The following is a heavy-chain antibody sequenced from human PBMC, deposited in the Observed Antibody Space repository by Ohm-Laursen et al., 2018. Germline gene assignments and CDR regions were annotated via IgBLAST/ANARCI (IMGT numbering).Heavy chain of an antibody. V-gene: IGHV3-7*01. Sequence: GSLRLSCSASGFTFSSYWMTWVRQPPGKGLAWVARIKVDGSGKYYVDSVKGRFTISRDDAKNSLYLQMSSLRAEDTAVYYCARFGVNHGMDVWGQGTTVTVSS. D-gene: IGHD3-16*01. J-gene: IGHJ6*02. CDR3: ARFGVNHGMDV. CDR2: IKVDGSGK. CDR1: GFTFSSYW.